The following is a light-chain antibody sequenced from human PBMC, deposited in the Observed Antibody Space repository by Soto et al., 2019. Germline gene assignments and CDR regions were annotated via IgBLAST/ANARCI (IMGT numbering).Light chain of an antibody. CDR1: SSDVGGYNY. V-gene: IGLV2-14*03. J-gene: IGLJ2*01. Sequence: QSALTQPASVSGSPGQSITISCTGTSSDVGGYNYVSWYQQHPGKAPKLMIYDVSYRPSGVSNRFSGSKSGNTASLTISGLQAEDEADYYCNSYTGSRNVVFGGGTKVTVL. CDR2: DVS. CDR3: NSYTGSRNVV.